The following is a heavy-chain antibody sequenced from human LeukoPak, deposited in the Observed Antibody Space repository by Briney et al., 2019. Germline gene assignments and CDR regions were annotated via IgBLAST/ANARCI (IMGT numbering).Heavy chain of an antibody. Sequence: KTGGSLRLSCAASGFTFSSYSMNWVRQAPGKGLEWVSSISSSSSYIYYADSVKGRFTISRDNAKNSLYLQMNSLRADDTAVYYCARDIGWSLRYFDYWGQGTLVTVSS. J-gene: IGHJ4*02. D-gene: IGHD6-19*01. CDR1: GFTFSSYS. V-gene: IGHV3-21*01. CDR3: ARDIGWSLRYFDY. CDR2: ISSSSSYI.